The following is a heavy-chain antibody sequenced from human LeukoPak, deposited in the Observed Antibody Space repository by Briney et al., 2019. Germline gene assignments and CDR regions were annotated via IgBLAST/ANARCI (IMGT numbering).Heavy chain of an antibody. CDR2: INSKADGGTT. Sequence: PGGSLRLSCAATGCTLCNAWMKWVRPAPGKGLEWVGLINSKADGGTTDYTAPVKCRFTISRDDSKNTLYLEMSSLKTEDTAVYYCTSTSGGGGSRCSWGRGIMVTVSS. J-gene: IGHJ3*01. V-gene: IGHV3-15*01. CDR1: GCTLCNAW. D-gene: IGHD2-15*01. CDR3: TSTSGGGGSRCS.